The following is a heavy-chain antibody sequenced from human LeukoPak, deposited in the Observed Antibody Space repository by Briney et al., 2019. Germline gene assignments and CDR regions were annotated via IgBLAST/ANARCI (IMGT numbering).Heavy chain of an antibody. J-gene: IGHJ4*02. CDR2: ISWNSASI. CDR3: AKDKAPLYSGYDWDLDF. V-gene: IGHV3-9*01. Sequence: PGGSLRLSCAASGFTFHHYAIHWVRQVPGKGLEWVSGISWNSASIGYADSVKGRFTISRDNAKNSVYLQMNSLRAEDTAFYYCAKDKAPLYSGYDWDLDFWGQGTLVTVS. D-gene: IGHD5-12*01. CDR1: GFTFHHYA.